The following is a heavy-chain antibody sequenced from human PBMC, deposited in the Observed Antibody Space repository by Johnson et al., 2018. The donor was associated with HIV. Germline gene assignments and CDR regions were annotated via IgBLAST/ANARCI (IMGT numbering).Heavy chain of an antibody. CDR1: GFTFSSYA. V-gene: IGHV3-23*04. CDR2: TTPSGGGT. CDR3: AKAFSTFHDAFDI. D-gene: IGHD2/OR15-2a*01. Sequence: VQLVESGGGLVQPGGSLRLSCAASGFTFSSYAMSWVRQAPGKGLEWVSATTPSGGGTYYADSVQGRFTISRDNSKNTLFLQMNSLRAEDTAVYFCAKAFSTFHDAFDIWGQGTMVTVSS. J-gene: IGHJ3*02.